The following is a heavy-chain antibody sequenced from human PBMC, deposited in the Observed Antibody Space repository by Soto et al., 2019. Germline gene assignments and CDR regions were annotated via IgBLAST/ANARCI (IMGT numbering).Heavy chain of an antibody. Sequence: GGSLRLSCAASGFTFSSYGMHWVRQAPGKGLEWVAVISYDGSNKYYADSVKGRFTISRDNSKNTLYLQMNSLRAEDTAVYYCAKDPRSPSIGDHFDYWGQGTLVTVSS. CDR2: ISYDGSNK. V-gene: IGHV3-30*18. CDR3: AKDPRSPSIGDHFDY. J-gene: IGHJ4*02. CDR1: GFTFSSYG.